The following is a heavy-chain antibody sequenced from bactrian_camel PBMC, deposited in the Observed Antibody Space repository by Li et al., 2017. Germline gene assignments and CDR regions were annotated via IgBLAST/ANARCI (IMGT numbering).Heavy chain of an antibody. CDR3: WSRAG. Sequence: VQLVESGGDLVQPGGSLRLSCAASGFSFSSSHMYWARQAPGKGLEWVSTISSSGGATYHASFVKGRFTISRDNAKNTLYLQLNSLNSEDTALYYCWSRAGWSQGTQVTVS. V-gene: IGHV3S40*01. CDR1: GFSFSSSH. J-gene: IGHJ4*01. CDR2: ISSSGGAT.